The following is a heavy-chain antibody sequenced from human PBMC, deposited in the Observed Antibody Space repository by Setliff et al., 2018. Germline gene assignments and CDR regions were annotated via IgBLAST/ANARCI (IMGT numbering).Heavy chain of an antibody. CDR3: ATTTLGRYCSGGNCYFGY. Sequence: ETLSLTCTVSGDSFKSDSFYWGWIRQPPGKGLEWIGSVFYTGTTYYTPSLKRRATLSVDTSKNQFSLKLTSVTAADTAVYYCATTTLGRYCSGGNCYFGYWGQGTLVTVSS. J-gene: IGHJ4*02. D-gene: IGHD2-15*01. V-gene: IGHV4-39*01. CDR1: GDSFKSDSFY. CDR2: VFYTGTT.